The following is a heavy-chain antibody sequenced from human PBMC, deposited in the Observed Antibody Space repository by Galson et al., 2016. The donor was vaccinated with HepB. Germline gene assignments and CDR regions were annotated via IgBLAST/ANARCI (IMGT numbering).Heavy chain of an antibody. CDR1: GYTFTSYY. J-gene: IGHJ5*02. D-gene: IGHD3-10*02. Sequence: SVKVSCKASGYTFTSYYMQWVRQAPGQGLEWIGIINPSGGSTCSAQKFQGSVTMTRNTSTSTVYMELSSRKSEAAAVYYWSEGMLINWFAPWGQGTLVTVSS. CDR2: INPSGGST. CDR3: SEGMLINWFAP. V-gene: IGHV1-46*01.